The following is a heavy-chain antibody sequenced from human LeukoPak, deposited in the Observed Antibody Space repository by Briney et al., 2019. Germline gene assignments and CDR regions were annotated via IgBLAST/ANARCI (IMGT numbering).Heavy chain of an antibody. J-gene: IGHJ4*02. Sequence: GGSLRLSCAASRFTFSSYWMGWVRQTPGKGLEWVANIKQDGSEKYYVDSVKGRFTISRDNAKNSLYLQMNSLRAEDTAVYYCARENYFDYWGLGTLVTVSS. CDR1: RFTFSSYW. CDR2: IKQDGSEK. CDR3: ARENYFDY. V-gene: IGHV3-7*01.